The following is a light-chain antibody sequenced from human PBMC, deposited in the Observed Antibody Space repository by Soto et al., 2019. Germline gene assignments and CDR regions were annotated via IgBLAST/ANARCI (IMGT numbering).Light chain of an antibody. CDR1: SSDVGAYNA. Sequence: QSVLTQPCSVSGSPGQSVTISCTGTSSDVGAYNAVSWYQQNPGKAPKFMIYDVTKRPSGVPDRFSGSKSGNTASLTISGLQAEDEADYYCFSYAGNYIYVFGTGTKVTVL. J-gene: IGLJ1*01. V-gene: IGLV2-11*01. CDR3: FSYAGNYIYV. CDR2: DVT.